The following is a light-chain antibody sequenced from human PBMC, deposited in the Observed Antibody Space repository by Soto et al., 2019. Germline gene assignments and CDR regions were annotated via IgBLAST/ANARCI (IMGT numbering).Light chain of an antibody. CDR1: QSITIY. J-gene: IGKJ1*01. V-gene: IGKV1-39*01. CDR2: GAS. CDR3: QQTYTAPRT. Sequence: DIPMTQSPSSLSASVGDRVTITCRASQSITIYLNWYQQQPGKAPRLLIYGASTLQTGVPSRFSGSGSMTDFTLTLSDQQPEDFATYYCQQTYTAPRTFGQGTKVDI.